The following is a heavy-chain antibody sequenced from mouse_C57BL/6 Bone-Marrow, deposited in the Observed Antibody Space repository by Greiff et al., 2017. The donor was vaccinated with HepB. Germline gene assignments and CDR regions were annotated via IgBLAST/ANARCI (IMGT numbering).Heavy chain of an antibody. Sequence: QVQLQQPGAELVMPGASVKLSCKASGYTFTSYWMHWVKQRPGQGLEWIGEIDPSDSYTNYNQKFKGKSTLTVDKSSSTAYMQLSSLTSEDSAVYYCARCCAREAMDYWGQGTSVTVSS. CDR3: ARCCAREAMDY. J-gene: IGHJ4*01. CDR2: IDPSDSYT. V-gene: IGHV1-69*01. CDR1: GYTFTSYW.